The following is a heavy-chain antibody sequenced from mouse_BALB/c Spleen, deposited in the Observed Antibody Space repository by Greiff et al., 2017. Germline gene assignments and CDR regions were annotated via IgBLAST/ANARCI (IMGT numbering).Heavy chain of an antibody. CDR1: GFTFSSYA. CDR3: ARGQDGRDRYFFAY. V-gene: IGHV5-6-5*01. Sequence: DVQLVESGGGLVKPGGSLKLSCAASGFTFSSYAMSWVRQTPEKRLEWVASISSGGSTYYPDSVKGRFTISRDNARNILYLQMSSLRSEDTAMYYCARGQDGRDRYFFAYWGQGTLVTVAA. J-gene: IGHJ3*01. D-gene: IGHD2-14*01. CDR2: ISSGGST.